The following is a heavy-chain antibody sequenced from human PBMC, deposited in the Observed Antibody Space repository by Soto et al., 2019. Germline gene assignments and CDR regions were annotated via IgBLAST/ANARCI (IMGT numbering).Heavy chain of an antibody. CDR3: AREVSIYFDY. J-gene: IGHJ4*02. CDR2: ISSSGSTI. CDR1: GFTFSSYE. Sequence: GGSLRLSCAASGFTFSSYEMNWVRQAPGKGLEWVSYISSSGSTIYYADSVKGRFTISRDNAKNSLYLQMNSLRAEDTAVYYCAREVSIYFDYWGQGTLVTVSS. V-gene: IGHV3-48*03.